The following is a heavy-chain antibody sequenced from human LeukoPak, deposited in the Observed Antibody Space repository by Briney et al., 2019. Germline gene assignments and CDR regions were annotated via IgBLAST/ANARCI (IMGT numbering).Heavy chain of an antibody. CDR1: GYTFTAYY. D-gene: IGHD1-7*01. V-gene: IGHV1-2*02. J-gene: IGHJ4*02. CDR2: IDPTSGDT. Sequence: GASVKVSCKASGYTFTAYYIHWVRQAPGQGLEWMGWIDPTSGDTGSAQQLQGRVTMTRDTSITTAYMELSRLKSDDTAVYYCARWGITGTNYLDYWGQGTLVTVSS. CDR3: ARWGITGTNYLDY.